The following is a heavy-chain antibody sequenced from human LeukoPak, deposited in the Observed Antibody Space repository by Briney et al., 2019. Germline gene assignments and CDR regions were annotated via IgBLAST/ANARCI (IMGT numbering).Heavy chain of an antibody. CDR3: ARAPNSSGWYYYYYYMGV. CDR1: GDSVSSNSAA. CDR2: TYYKSKWYN. D-gene: IGHD6-19*01. Sequence: SQTLSLTCAISGDSVSSNSAAWNWIRQSPSRGLEWLGRTYYKSKWYNDYAVSVKSRITINPDTSKNQFSLQLNSVTPEDTAVYYCARAPNSSGWYYYYYYMGVWGKGTTVTVSS. J-gene: IGHJ6*03. V-gene: IGHV6-1*01.